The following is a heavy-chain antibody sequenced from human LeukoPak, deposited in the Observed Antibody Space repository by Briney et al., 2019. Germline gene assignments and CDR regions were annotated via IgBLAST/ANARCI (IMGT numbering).Heavy chain of an antibody. D-gene: IGHD4-17*01. Sequence: VSVKVSCKASGYTFIAYYIHWVRQAPGQGLEWIGWISPNSGGTVYAQKFQGRLTMTRDTSISAAYMELSSLRSDDTAMYYCARYMSSVTTESDYWGQGTLVTVSS. CDR1: GYTFIAYY. CDR2: ISPNSGGT. J-gene: IGHJ4*02. CDR3: ARYMSSVTTESDY. V-gene: IGHV1-2*02.